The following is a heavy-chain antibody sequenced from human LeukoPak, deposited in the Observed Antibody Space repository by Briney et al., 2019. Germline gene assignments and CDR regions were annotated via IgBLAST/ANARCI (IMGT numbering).Heavy chain of an antibody. CDR1: GGSISSGSYY. Sequence: SETPSLTCTVSGGSISSGSYYWSWIRQPAGKGLEWIGRIYTSGSTNYNPSLKSRVTISVDTSKNQFSLKLSSVTAADTAVYYCARGSAQRNYYYYMDVWGKGTTVTVSS. D-gene: IGHD2-15*01. V-gene: IGHV4-61*02. CDR3: ARGSAQRNYYYYMDV. J-gene: IGHJ6*03. CDR2: IYTSGST.